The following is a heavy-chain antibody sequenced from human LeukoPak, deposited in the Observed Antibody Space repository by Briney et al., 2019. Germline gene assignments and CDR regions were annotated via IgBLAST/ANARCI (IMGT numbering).Heavy chain of an antibody. CDR3: AKFWEVSRTYYYDSSGLEGVDY. CDR1: GFTFSSYG. V-gene: IGHV3-30*02. D-gene: IGHD3-22*01. CDR2: IRYDGSNK. J-gene: IGHJ4*02. Sequence: PGGSLRLSCAASGFTFSSYGMHWVRQAPGKGLEWVAFIRYDGSNKYYADSVKGRFTISRDNSKNTLYLQMNSLRAEDTAVYYCAKFWEVSRTYYYDSSGLEGVDYWGQGTLVTVSS.